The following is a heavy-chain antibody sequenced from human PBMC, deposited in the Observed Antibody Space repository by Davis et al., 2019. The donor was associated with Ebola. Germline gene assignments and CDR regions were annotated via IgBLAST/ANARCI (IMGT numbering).Heavy chain of an antibody. J-gene: IGHJ5*02. CDR1: GGSINSYY. V-gene: IGHV4-59*12. Sequence: PSETLSLTCTVSGGSINSYYWSWIRQPPGKGLEWIGYIYYSGTTSYNPSLKSRLTISIDTSKNQFSLQLNSVTAADTAVYYCARFCSNTGCPVNWFDPWGPGALVTVSS. CDR3: ARFCSNTGCPVNWFDP. CDR2: IYYSGTT. D-gene: IGHD2-2*01.